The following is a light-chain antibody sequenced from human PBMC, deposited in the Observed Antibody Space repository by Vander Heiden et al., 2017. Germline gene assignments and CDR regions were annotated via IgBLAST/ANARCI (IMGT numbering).Light chain of an antibody. V-gene: IGKV1-6*01. CDR2: AAS. J-gene: IGKJ2*01. CDR1: QGIRND. CDR3: RQDYKIPYT. Sequence: AIQMTQSPSSLSASVGDRITITCRASQGIRNDLGWYQQKPGKAPKLLIYAASSLQSGVPSRFSGSGSGTDFTLTISSLQPEDFATYYCRQDYKIPYTFGQGTKLEIK.